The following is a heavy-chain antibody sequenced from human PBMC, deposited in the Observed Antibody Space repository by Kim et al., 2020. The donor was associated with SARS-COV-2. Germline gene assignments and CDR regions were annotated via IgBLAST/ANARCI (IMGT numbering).Heavy chain of an antibody. CDR3: ASDSYYYDSSGYL. V-gene: IGHV4-31*03. D-gene: IGHD3-22*01. CDR1: GGSISSGCYY. CDR2: INYSGST. J-gene: IGHJ4*02. Sequence: SETLSLTCTVSGGSISSGCYYWSWIRQQPGKGLEWIGYINYSGSTYYNPSLKSRVTISVDTSKNKFSLKLSSVTAADTTVYYCASDSYYYDSSGYLWGQGAPGTLS.